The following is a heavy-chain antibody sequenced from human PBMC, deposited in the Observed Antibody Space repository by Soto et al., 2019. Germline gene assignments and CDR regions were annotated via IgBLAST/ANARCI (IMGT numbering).Heavy chain of an antibody. J-gene: IGHJ6*02. D-gene: IGHD2-2*01. CDR1: GFTFSSYS. Sequence: GGSLRLSCAASGFTFSSYSMNWVRQAPGKGLEWVSYISSSSSTIYYADSVKGRFTISRDNAKNSLYLQMNSLRDEDTAVYYCARDRALFVVVPAATYYYYGMDVWGQGTTVTVSS. V-gene: IGHV3-48*02. CDR2: ISSSSSTI. CDR3: ARDRALFVVVPAATYYYYGMDV.